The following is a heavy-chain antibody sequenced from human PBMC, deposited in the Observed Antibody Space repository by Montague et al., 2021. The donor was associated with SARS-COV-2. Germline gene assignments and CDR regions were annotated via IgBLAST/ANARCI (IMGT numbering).Heavy chain of an antibody. J-gene: IGHJ5*02. D-gene: IGHD3-22*01. CDR1: GDSVISDKYY. CDR3: VKGSGYP. CDR2: IYDSGST. Sequence: SETLSLTCTVTGDSVISDKYYWSWIRQPQGKGLEWIGFIYDSGSTSYNPSLHSRVTITLDTSKNQFSLNLMSVTPADTAVYYCVKGSGYPWGQGTLVTVSS. V-gene: IGHV4-61*01.